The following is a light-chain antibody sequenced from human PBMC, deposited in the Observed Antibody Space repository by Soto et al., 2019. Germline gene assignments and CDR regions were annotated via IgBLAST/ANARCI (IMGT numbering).Light chain of an antibody. Sequence: DIVMTQSPATLSVSPGDSATLSCRASQSISSDLAWYQQKTGQAPRLLIYDASNRATGIPDRFSGSGSGTDLNLTISRLEPEDFAVYYCQKRSNWPWTCGQGTKVEIK. CDR2: DAS. CDR1: QSISSD. J-gene: IGKJ1*01. CDR3: QKRSNWPWT. V-gene: IGKV3-11*01.